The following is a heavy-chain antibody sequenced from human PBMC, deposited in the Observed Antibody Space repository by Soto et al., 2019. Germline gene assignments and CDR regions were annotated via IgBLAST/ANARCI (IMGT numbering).Heavy chain of an antibody. CDR1: GYTFTSYG. CDR2: ISAYNGNT. D-gene: IGHD3-3*01. CDR3: ARDLADDFWSGWANYYYYGMDV. Sequence: QVQLVQSGAEVKKPGASVKVSCKASGYTFTSYGISWVRQAPGQGLEWMGWISAYNGNTNYAQKLQGRGTMTTDTSTSTAYMELRSLRSDDTAVYYCARDLADDFWSGWANYYYYGMDVWGQGTTVTVSS. J-gene: IGHJ6*02. V-gene: IGHV1-18*01.